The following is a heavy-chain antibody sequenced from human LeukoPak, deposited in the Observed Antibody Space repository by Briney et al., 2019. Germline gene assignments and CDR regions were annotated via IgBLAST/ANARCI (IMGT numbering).Heavy chain of an antibody. V-gene: IGHV4-59*01. Sequence: SETLSLTCTVSGGSISSYYWSWIRQPPGKGLEWIGYIYYSGSTNYNPSLKSRVTISVDTSKNQFSPKLSSVTAADAAVYYCARDTYYYDSSGYYYFGSFDYWGQGTLVTVSS. CDR2: IYYSGST. CDR1: GGSISSYY. CDR3: ARDTYYYDSSGYYYFGSFDY. J-gene: IGHJ4*02. D-gene: IGHD3-22*01.